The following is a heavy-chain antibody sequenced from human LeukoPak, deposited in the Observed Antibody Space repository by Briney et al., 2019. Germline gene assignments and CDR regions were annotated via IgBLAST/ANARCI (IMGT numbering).Heavy chain of an antibody. Sequence: PSETLSLTCTVSGDSISLYYWSWIRQPPGKGLEWIGYIYYTGSTKSNPSLKSRVTISVDTSKKQFSLKLSSVTAADTAMYYAWLDVWGQGTTVTVSS. CDR1: GDSISLYY. CDR3: WLDV. J-gene: IGHJ6*02. V-gene: IGHV4-59*08. CDR2: IYYTGST.